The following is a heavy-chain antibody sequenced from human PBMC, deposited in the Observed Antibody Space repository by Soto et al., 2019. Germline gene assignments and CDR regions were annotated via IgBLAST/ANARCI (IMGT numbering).Heavy chain of an antibody. V-gene: IGHV4-4*07. CDR3: ARDYYGSGSLFDY. D-gene: IGHD3-10*01. Sequence: VTLSLTCTVSGGSISSNYWSWIRQSAEKGLEWIGRIYFTGITNYNPSLKSRVNMSIDTSKNQFSLKLSSVTAADTAVYYCARDYYGSGSLFDYWGQGTLVTVSS. CDR2: IYFTGIT. CDR1: GGSISSNY. J-gene: IGHJ4*02.